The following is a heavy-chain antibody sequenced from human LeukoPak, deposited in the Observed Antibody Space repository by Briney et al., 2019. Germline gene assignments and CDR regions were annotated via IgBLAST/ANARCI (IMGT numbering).Heavy chain of an antibody. CDR1: GFTFSSYW. D-gene: IGHD6-19*01. V-gene: IGHV3-7*01. J-gene: IGHJ4*02. CDR2: IKQDGNEK. CDR3: ARIQSNSGWSFDY. Sequence: GGSLRLSCAASGFTFSSYWMSWVRQTPGKGLEWVANIKQDGNEKYHVDSVKGRFTTSRDNAKNSLYLQMNSLRAEDTAVYYCARIQSNSGWSFDYWGQGTLVTVSS.